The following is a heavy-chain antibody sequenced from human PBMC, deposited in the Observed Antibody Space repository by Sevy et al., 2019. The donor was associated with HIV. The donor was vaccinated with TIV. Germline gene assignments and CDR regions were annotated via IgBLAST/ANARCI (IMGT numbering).Heavy chain of an antibody. V-gene: IGHV6-1*01. D-gene: IGHD6-19*01. CDR2: TWYASKWYN. CDR3: ARQKNSGFDV. J-gene: IGHJ3*01. CDR1: GDSVSRTDVA. Sequence: KQSQTLSLTCAISGDSVSRTDVAWNWIRQSPSRGLEWLGRTWYASKWYNDYAISVKSRLTINPDTTRNQVSLNLSSVTPEDTAVYYCARQKNSGFDVWGQGTVVTVSS.